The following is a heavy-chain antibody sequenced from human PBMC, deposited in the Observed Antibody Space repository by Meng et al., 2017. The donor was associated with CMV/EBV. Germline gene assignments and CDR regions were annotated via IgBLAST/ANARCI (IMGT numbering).Heavy chain of an antibody. CDR1: GGSFSGYY. CDR3: ARGMSGRYGYYYYYYGMDV. Sequence: SEPLSLTCAVYGGSFSGYYWSWIRQPPGKGLEWIGEINHSGSTNYNPSLKSRVTISVDTSKNQFSLKLSSVTAADTAVYYCARGMSGRYGYYYYYYGMDVWGQGTTVTVSS. CDR2: INHSGST. V-gene: IGHV4-34*01. J-gene: IGHJ6*02. D-gene: IGHD3-3*01.